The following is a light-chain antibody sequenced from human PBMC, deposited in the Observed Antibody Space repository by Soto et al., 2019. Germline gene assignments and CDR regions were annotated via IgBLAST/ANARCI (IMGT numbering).Light chain of an antibody. CDR2: TIT. V-gene: IGLV2-11*01. CDR3: CSYAGSFTWV. Sequence: QSALTQPRSVSGSPGQSVTISCTGTSSDVGAYDYVSCYQQHPGKAPKLMIYTITKRPSGVPDRFSGSKSGNTASLTISGLQAEDEADYYCCSYAGSFTWVFGGGTKLTVL. CDR1: SSDVGAYDY. J-gene: IGLJ3*02.